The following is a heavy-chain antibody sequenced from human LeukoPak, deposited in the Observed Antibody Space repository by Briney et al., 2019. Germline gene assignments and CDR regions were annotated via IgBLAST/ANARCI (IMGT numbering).Heavy chain of an antibody. D-gene: IGHD3-22*01. J-gene: IGHJ4*02. V-gene: IGHV1-18*01. Sequence: ASVKVSCKASGYTFTSYGISWVRQAPGQGLEWIGWISAYNGNTNYAQKLQGRVTMTTDTSTSTAYMELRSLRSDDTAVYYCARDQMGYYYDSSGSLGPDYWGQGTLVTVSS. CDR2: ISAYNGNT. CDR3: ARDQMGYYYDSSGSLGPDY. CDR1: GYTFTSYG.